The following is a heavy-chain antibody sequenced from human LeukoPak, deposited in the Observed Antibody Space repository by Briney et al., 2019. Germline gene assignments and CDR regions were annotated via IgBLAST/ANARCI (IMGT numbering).Heavy chain of an antibody. CDR3: ERDLGYSSPDY. CDR2: IYSGGST. J-gene: IGHJ4*02. V-gene: IGHV3-66*01. D-gene: IGHD5-18*01. Sequence: PGGSLRLSCAASGFTVSSNYMSWVRQAPGKGLEWVSVIYSGGSTYYADSVKGRFTISRDNSKNTLYLQMNSLRAEDTAVYYCERDLGYSSPDYWGQGTLVTVSS. CDR1: GFTVSSNY.